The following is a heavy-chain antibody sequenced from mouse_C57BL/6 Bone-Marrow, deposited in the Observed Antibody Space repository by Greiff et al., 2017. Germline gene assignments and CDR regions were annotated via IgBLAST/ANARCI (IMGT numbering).Heavy chain of an antibody. Sequence: QVQLQQSGPELVKPGASVKISCKASGYAFSSSWMNWVKQRPGKGLEWIGRIYPGDGDTNYNGKFKGKATLTADKSSSTAYMQISSLTSEDSAVYFCASSGADMDYWGQGTSVTVSS. V-gene: IGHV1-82*01. J-gene: IGHJ4*01. CDR3: ASSGADMDY. CDR1: GYAFSSSW. CDR2: IYPGDGDT. D-gene: IGHD3-2*02.